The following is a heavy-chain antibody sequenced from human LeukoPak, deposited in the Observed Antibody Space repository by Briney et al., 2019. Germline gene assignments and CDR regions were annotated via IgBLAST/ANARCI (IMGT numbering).Heavy chain of an antibody. J-gene: IGHJ6*02. V-gene: IGHV3-11*01. CDR1: EFTFTDYY. CDR2: ISSSGNTI. Sequence: GGSLRLSCVASEFTFTDYYMTWIRQAPGKGLEWVSYISSSGNTIYYADSVKGRFTISRDNAKNSLYLQMNSLRAEDTAVYYCARITADGYGMDVWGQGTTVTVSS. CDR3: ARITADGYGMDV. D-gene: IGHD6-13*01.